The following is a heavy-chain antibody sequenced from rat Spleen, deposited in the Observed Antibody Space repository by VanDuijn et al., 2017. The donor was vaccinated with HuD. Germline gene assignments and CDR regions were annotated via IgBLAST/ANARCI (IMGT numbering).Heavy chain of an antibody. CDR1: GFTFSDYY. J-gene: IGHJ2*01. V-gene: IGHV5-29*01. CDR2: ISSDGGRN. D-gene: IGHD5-1*01. Sequence: EVQLVESDGGLVQPGRSLKLSCAASGFTFSDYYMAWVRQAPTKGLAWVATISSDGGRNFYRDSVKGRFTIPRDNAKNTQYLQMDSLRSEDTATYYCARLTGSFDYWGQGVMVTVSS. CDR3: ARLTGSFDY.